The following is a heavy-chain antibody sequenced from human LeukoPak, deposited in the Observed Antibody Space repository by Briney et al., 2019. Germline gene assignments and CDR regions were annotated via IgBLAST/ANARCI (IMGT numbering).Heavy chain of an antibody. V-gene: IGHV3-53*01. Sequence: GGSLRLSCAASGCSVNSNYMTWVRQAPGKGLEWVSVLYSGGSTYYADSVKGRFTISRDNSKNTLYLQMNSLRAGDTAVYYCASPTSREVYFYYAMDVWGQGTTVTVSS. CDR2: LYSGGST. CDR1: GCSVNSNY. J-gene: IGHJ6*02. CDR3: ASPTSREVYFYYAMDV. D-gene: IGHD1-26*01.